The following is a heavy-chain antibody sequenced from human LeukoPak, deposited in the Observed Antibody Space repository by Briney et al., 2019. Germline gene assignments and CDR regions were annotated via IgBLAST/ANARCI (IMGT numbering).Heavy chain of an antibody. CDR1: GGSISSYY. V-gene: IGHV4-59*12. Sequence: SETLSLTCTVSGGSISSYYWSWIRQPPGKGLEWIGYIYYSGSTNYNPSLKSRVTISVDTSKNQFSLKLTSVTAADTAVYYCARSGSSSAWYYFDYWGQGALVTVSS. J-gene: IGHJ4*02. CDR3: ARSGSSSAWYYFDY. D-gene: IGHD6-19*01. CDR2: IYYSGST.